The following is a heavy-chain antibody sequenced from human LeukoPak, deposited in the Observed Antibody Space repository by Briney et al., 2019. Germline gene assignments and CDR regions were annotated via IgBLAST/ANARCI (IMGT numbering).Heavy chain of an antibody. J-gene: IGHJ3*02. CDR2: IYSGGST. CDR1: GFTFSSYD. Sequence: GGSLSLSCAAYGFTFSSYDMNWIRQAPGKGLEWVSVIYSGGSTYYEASVKGRFTISRDNSKNTLYLQMNSLRAADTAVYYCAREGERSDGTAFDIWGQETRVTVSS. CDR3: AREGERSDGTAFDI. D-gene: IGHD5-24*01. V-gene: IGHV3-66*01.